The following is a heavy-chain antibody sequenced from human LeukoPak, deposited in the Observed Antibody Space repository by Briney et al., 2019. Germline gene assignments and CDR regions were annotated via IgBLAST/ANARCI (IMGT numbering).Heavy chain of an antibody. Sequence: SETLSLTCTVSGGSISSGGYYWSWIRQHPGKGLEWIGYIYYSGSTYYNPSLNGRVTISVDTSKDQFSLKLTSVTAADTAVYYCARLNFADSYGMDVWGQGTTVTVSS. V-gene: IGHV4-31*03. CDR1: GGSISSGGYY. CDR2: IYYSGST. D-gene: IGHD3-9*01. J-gene: IGHJ6*02. CDR3: ARLNFADSYGMDV.